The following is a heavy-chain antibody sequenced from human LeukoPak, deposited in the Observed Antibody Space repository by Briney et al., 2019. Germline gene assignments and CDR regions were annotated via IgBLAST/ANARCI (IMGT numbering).Heavy chain of an antibody. CDR3: ARGLGLVGATSFGY. CDR1: GFTFSSYG. J-gene: IGHJ4*02. CDR2: IWYDGSNK. Sequence: PGRSLRLSCAASGFTFSSYGMHWVRQAPGKGLEWVAVIWYDGSNKYYADSVKGRFTISRDNSKNTLYLQMNSLRAEDTAVYYCARGLGLVGATSFGYWGQGTLVTVSS. D-gene: IGHD1-26*01. V-gene: IGHV3-33*08.